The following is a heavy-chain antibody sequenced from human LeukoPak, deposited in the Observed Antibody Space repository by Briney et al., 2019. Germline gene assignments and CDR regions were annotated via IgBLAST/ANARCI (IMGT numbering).Heavy chain of an antibody. CDR2: INHSGST. V-gene: IGHV4-34*01. CDR3: AREPYYYDSSGYYPIDY. D-gene: IGHD3-22*01. Sequence: SETLSLTCAVYGGSFSGYYWSWIREPPGKGLEWIGEINHSGSTNYNPSLKSRVTISVDTSKIQFSLKLSSVTAADTAVYYCAREPYYYDSSGYYPIDYWGQGTLVTVSS. J-gene: IGHJ4*02. CDR1: GGSFSGYY.